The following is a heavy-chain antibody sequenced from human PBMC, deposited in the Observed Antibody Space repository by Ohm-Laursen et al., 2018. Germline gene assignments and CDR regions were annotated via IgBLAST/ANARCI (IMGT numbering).Heavy chain of an antibody. CDR3: TRRGPSQVYFDY. Sequence: GTLSLTCTVSGGSISSYYWSWIRQPPGKGLEWIGYIYYSGRTKYNPSLNSRVTISLDTSKNQFSLKLSSVTAADTALYYCTRRGPSQVYFDYWGQGTLVTVSS. CDR2: IYYSGRT. J-gene: IGHJ4*02. CDR1: GGSISSYY. D-gene: IGHD2-2*01. V-gene: IGHV4-59*01.